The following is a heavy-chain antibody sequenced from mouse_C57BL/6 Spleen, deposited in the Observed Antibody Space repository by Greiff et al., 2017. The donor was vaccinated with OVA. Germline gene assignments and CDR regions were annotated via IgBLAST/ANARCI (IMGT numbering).Heavy chain of an antibody. J-gene: IGHJ2*01. D-gene: IGHD4-1*01. Sequence: EVKLVESGGGLVKPGGSLKLSCAASGFTFSSYTMSWVRQTPEKRLEWVATISGGGGNTYYPDSVKGRFTISRDNAKNTLYLQMSSLRSEDTALYYCARRANWGAYFDYWGQGTTLTVSS. CDR3: ARRANWGAYFDY. CDR1: GFTFSSYT. V-gene: IGHV5-9*01. CDR2: ISGGGGNT.